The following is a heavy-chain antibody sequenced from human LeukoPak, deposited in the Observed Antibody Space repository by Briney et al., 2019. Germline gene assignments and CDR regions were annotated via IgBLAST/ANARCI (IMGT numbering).Heavy chain of an antibody. CDR3: AKEEAYYYDSSGYHYRMLDY. Sequence: HPGGSLRLSCAASGFTFSSYGMHWVRQAPGKGLEWVAFIRYDGSNKYYADSAKGRFTIPRDNSKNTLYLQMNSLRAEDTAVYYCAKEEAYYYDSSGYHYRMLDYWGQGTLVTVSS. J-gene: IGHJ4*02. V-gene: IGHV3-30*02. CDR2: IRYDGSNK. D-gene: IGHD3-22*01. CDR1: GFTFSSYG.